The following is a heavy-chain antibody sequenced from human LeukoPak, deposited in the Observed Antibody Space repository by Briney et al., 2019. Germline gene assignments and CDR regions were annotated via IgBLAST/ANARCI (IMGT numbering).Heavy chain of an antibody. Sequence: LPGGSLRLSCAASGFTFSSYAMSWVRQAPGKGLEWVSAISGSGGSTYYADSVKGRFTISRGNSKNTLYLQMNSLRAEDTAVYYCAKNPRATGLYYYYMDVWGKGTTVTVSS. CDR2: ISGSGGST. D-gene: IGHD3/OR15-3a*01. V-gene: IGHV3-23*01. CDR1: GFTFSSYA. CDR3: AKNPRATGLYYYYMDV. J-gene: IGHJ6*03.